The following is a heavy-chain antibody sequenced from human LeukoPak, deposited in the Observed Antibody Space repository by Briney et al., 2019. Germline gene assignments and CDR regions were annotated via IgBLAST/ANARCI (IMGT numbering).Heavy chain of an antibody. CDR2: INHSGST. CDR1: GGSFSGYY. J-gene: IGHJ4*02. V-gene: IGHV4-34*01. D-gene: IGHD2-2*01. CDR3: ARGRARVPAEDLLYFDY. Sequence: PSETLSLTGAVYGGSFSGYYWSWIRQPPGKGLEWFGEINHSGSTNYNPSLKSRVTISVDTSKNQFSLKLSSVTAADTAVYYCARGRARVPAEDLLYFDYWGQGTLVTVSS.